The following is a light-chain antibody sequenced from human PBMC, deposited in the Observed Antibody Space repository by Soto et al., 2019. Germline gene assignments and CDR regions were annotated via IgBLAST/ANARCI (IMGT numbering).Light chain of an antibody. CDR2: DAS. Sequence: IVLTQSPATLSLSPGERATLSCRASQSINRFLAWYQQKPGQAPRLLIYDASNRATAIPARFSGGGSGTDFTLTISSLEPEDFAVYFCQQRARWPLTFGGGTKVDIK. CDR3: QQRARWPLT. V-gene: IGKV3-11*01. CDR1: QSINRF. J-gene: IGKJ4*01.